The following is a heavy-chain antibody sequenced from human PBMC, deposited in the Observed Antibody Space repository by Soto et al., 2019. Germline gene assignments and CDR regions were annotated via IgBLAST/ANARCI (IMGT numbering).Heavy chain of an antibody. CDR1: GGTFSSYA. D-gene: IGHD2-21*02. V-gene: IGHV1-69*13. J-gene: IGHJ3*02. Sequence: ASVKVSCKASGGTFSSYAISWVRQAPGQGLEWMGGIIPIFGTANYAQKFRGRVTITADESTSTAYMELSSLRSEDTAVYYCATGHIVVVTAIHPGFGAFDIWGQGTMVTVSS. CDR3: ATGHIVVVTAIHPGFGAFDI. CDR2: IIPIFGTA.